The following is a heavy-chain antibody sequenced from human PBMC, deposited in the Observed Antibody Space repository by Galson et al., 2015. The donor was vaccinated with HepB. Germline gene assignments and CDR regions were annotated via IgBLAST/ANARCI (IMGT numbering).Heavy chain of an antibody. CDR1: GDSVSSSYAV. Sequence: CAISGDSVSSSYAVWNWIRQSPSRGLEWLGRTYYRSKWIYDYAESVKSRITITPDTSKNLVSLRLHSVTPADAAVYYCAYGVDVWGQGTTVTVSS. V-gene: IGHV6-1*01. CDR2: TYYRSKWIY. J-gene: IGHJ6*02. CDR3: AYGVDV.